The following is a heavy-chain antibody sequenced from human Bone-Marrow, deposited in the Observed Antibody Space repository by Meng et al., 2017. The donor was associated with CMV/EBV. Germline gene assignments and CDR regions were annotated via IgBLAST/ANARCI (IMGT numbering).Heavy chain of an antibody. J-gene: IGHJ6*02. D-gene: IGHD2-2*02. Sequence: SETLSLTCAVYGGTFSGYYWNWIRQPAGKGLEWIGEINESGNTNYNPSLKSRVTTSVDTSKNQFSLRLTSVTAADTAVYYCARDHKIPFQYCSSTSCYNAYYYYGMDVWGQGTTVTVSS. V-gene: IGHV4-34*01. CDR2: INESGNT. CDR1: GGTFSGYY. CDR3: ARDHKIPFQYCSSTSCYNAYYYYGMDV.